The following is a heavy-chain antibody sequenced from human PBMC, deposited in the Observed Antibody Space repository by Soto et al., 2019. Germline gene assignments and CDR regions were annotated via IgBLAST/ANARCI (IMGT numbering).Heavy chain of an antibody. J-gene: IGHJ4*02. CDR3: ARGGVSYYGNFEY. CDR2: ICYSWSN. D-gene: IGHD3-10*01. Sequence: QVQLQESGPGLVKPSEPLSLTCTVAGGSISSYYWSWIRQPPGKGLKWIWYICYSWSNNYNPSLKSRITKSVDTSKNQFSLKLSSMTAEETAVYYCARGGVSYYGNFEYWGQGTLVTVSS. V-gene: IGHV4-59*01. CDR1: GGSISSYY.